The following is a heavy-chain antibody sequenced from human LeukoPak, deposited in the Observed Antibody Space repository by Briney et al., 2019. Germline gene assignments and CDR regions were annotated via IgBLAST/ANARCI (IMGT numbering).Heavy chain of an antibody. CDR1: GFTFSSYA. CDR2: ISGSGGST. V-gene: IGHV3-23*01. CDR3: AKDASSSGWYPFDY. J-gene: IGHJ4*02. Sequence: GGSLRLSCSASGFTFSSYAMNWVRRAPGKGLEWVSAISGSGGSTYYADSVKGRFTISRDNSKNTLYLQMNSLRAEDTAVYYCAKDASSSGWYPFDYWGQGTLVTVSS. D-gene: IGHD6-19*01.